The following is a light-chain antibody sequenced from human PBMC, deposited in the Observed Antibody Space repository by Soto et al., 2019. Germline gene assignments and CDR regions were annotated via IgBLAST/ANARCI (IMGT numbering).Light chain of an antibody. CDR3: GALDGSLRLYV. V-gene: IGLV1-51*01. J-gene: IGLJ1*01. CDR1: NSNIGKNY. Sequence: QSVLTQPPSVSAAPGQTVTISCSGSNSNIGKNYVSWYQQIPGAAPKLLIYDSNKRPSGIPERFSASKSGTSATLGITGLQTGDEADYYCGALDGSLRLYVFGTGTKLTVL. CDR2: DSN.